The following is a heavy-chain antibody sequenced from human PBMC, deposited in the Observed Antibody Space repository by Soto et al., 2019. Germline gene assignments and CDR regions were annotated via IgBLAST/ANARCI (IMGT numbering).Heavy chain of an antibody. CDR2: ISSSGSTI. CDR3: ARVGYGSNDAFDI. V-gene: IGHV3-11*01. D-gene: IGHD5-12*01. CDR1: GFTFSDYY. Sequence: GGSLRLSCAASGFTFSDYYMSWIRQAPGKGLEWVSYISSSGSTIYYADSVRGRFIISRDNAKNSLYLQMNSLRAEDTAVYYCARVGYGSNDAFDIWGQGTMVTVSS. J-gene: IGHJ3*02.